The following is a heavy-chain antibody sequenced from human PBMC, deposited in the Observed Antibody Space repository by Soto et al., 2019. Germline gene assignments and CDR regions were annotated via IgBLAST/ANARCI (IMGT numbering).Heavy chain of an antibody. J-gene: IGHJ4*02. V-gene: IGHV2-5*02. CDR1: GFSLSTSGVG. CDR3: AHREVRAGDDY. CDR2: IYWDDDK. Sequence: QITLKESGPTLVKPTQTLTMTCTLSGFSLSTSGVGVGWICQPPGKALDWLALIYWDDDKHYSPSLKSGLTITKDTSKNQVVLTRTNRDPVDTATYYCAHREVRAGDDYWGQGPLVTVSS. D-gene: IGHD2-21*01.